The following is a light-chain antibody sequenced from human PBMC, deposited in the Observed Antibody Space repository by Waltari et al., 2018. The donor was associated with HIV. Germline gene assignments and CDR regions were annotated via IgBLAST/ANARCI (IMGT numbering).Light chain of an antibody. J-gene: IGKJ1*01. V-gene: IGKV3-20*01. CDR1: QSVRNNF. Sequence: PGTLSLSPGEGATLSCRASQSVRNNFLAWFQQKPGQAPRLLIYAASSRATGIPDRFSGSGSGTDFTLTISRLEAEDFAVYYCQQYDSPPRTFGQGTKVEIK. CDR2: AAS. CDR3: QQYDSPPRT.